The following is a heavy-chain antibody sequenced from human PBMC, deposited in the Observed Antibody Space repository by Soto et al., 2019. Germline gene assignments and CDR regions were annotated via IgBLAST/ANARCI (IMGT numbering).Heavy chain of an antibody. Sequence: EVQLVESGGGLVQPGRSLRLSCAASGFTFDDYAMHWVRQAPGKGLEWVSGISWNSGSIGYADSVKGRFTNSRDNAKNSLYLQMNSLRAEDTALYYCAKVRLSCSSTSCSPKNYDILTGPFDYWGQGTLVTVSS. D-gene: IGHD2-2*01. CDR3: AKVRLSCSSTSCSPKNYDILTGPFDY. V-gene: IGHV3-9*01. CDR1: GFTFDDYA. CDR2: ISWNSGSI. J-gene: IGHJ4*02.